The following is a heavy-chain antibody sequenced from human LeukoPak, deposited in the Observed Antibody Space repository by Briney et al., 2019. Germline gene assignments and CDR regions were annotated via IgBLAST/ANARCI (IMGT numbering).Heavy chain of an antibody. V-gene: IGHV4-4*02. J-gene: IGHJ4*02. Sequence: AGGSLRLSCAVSGITFSSHAISWVRQPPGQGLEWIGEISLTGLTHYNPSLESRVTVSLDKSKNQLSLNLTSVTAADTAVYYCSRENGAFSPFGYWGQGTLVTVLS. CDR2: ISLTGLT. CDR3: SRENGAFSPFGY. D-gene: IGHD2-8*01. CDR1: GITFSSHAI.